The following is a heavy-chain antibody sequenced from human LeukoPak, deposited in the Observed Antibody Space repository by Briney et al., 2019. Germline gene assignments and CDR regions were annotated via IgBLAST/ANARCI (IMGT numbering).Heavy chain of an antibody. CDR2: INHSGST. J-gene: IGHJ5*02. V-gene: IGHV4-34*01. Sequence: PSETLPLTCAVYGGSFSGYYWSWIRQPPGKGLEWIGEINHSGSTNYNPSLKSRVTISVDTSKNQFSLKLSSVTAADTAVYYCARSVRYYYDSSFRNRWFDPWGQGTLVTVSS. D-gene: IGHD3-22*01. CDR1: GGSFSGYY. CDR3: ARSVRYYYDSSFRNRWFDP.